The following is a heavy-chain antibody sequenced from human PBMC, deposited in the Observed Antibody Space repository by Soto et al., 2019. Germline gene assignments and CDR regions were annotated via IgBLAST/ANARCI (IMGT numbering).Heavy chain of an antibody. CDR1: GYSFTSYW. CDR2: IYPGDSDT. Sequence: PGESLKISCKGSGYSFTSYWIGWVRQMPGKGLEWMGIIYPGDSDTRYSPSFQGQVTISADKSISTAYLQWSSLKASDTAMYYCARHGAGAAAGTGPYYYYYGMDVWGQGTTVTVSS. V-gene: IGHV5-51*01. CDR3: ARHGAGAAAGTGPYYYYYGMDV. D-gene: IGHD6-13*01. J-gene: IGHJ6*02.